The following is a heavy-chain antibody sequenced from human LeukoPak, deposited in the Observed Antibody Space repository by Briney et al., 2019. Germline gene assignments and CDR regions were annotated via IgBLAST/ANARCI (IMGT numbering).Heavy chain of an antibody. CDR3: ASHYYYDSSGSDY. V-gene: IGHV3-7*01. CDR2: IRQDGSEK. D-gene: IGHD3-22*01. CDR1: GFTFSSYW. Sequence: GGSLRLSCAASGFTFSSYWMTWVRQAPGKGLEWVANIRQDGSEKYYVDSVKGRLIISRDNAKNSLYLQMNSLRAEDTAVYYCASHYYYDSSGSDYWGQGTLVTVSS. J-gene: IGHJ4*02.